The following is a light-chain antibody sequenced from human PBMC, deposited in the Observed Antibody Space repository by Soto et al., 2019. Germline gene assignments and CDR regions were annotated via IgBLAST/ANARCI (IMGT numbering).Light chain of an antibody. CDR2: KAS. V-gene: IGKV1-5*03. J-gene: IGKJ2*01. CDR3: QQYGSSNT. CDR1: QSISSW. Sequence: DLQMPQSPSTLSAYVGDRVTITCRASQSISSWLAWYQQKPGKAPKLLIYKASSLESGVPSRFSGSGSGTDFTLTISRLEPEDFAVYYCQQYGSSNTLGQGTKVDI.